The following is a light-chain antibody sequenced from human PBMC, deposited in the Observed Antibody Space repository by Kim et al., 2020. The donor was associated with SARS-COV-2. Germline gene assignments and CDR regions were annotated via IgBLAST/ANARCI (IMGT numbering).Light chain of an antibody. CDR3: QQYGGSAP. V-gene: IGKV3-20*01. CDR1: QSITSNY. Sequence: LSPGERATRSCRASQSITSNYLAWYRQKPGQTPRLLIYGASSRATGIPDRFSGSGSGTDFTLTISRLEPEDFAVYYCQQYGGSAPFGGGTKVDIK. J-gene: IGKJ4*01. CDR2: GAS.